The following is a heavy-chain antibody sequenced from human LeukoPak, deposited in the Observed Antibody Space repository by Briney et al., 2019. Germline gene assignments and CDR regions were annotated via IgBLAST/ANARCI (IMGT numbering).Heavy chain of an antibody. J-gene: IGHJ4*02. CDR2: MYYSEST. CDR1: GGSISSNNYS. V-gene: IGHV4-39*01. CDR3: QSRFLEWLLDY. Sequence: PSETLSLTCTVSGGSISSNNYSWGWIRQPPGKGLEWIGSMYYSESTYYNPSLKSRVTISVDTSKNQFSLKLNSVTAADTAMYYCQSRFLEWLLDYWGQGTLVTVSS. D-gene: IGHD3-3*01.